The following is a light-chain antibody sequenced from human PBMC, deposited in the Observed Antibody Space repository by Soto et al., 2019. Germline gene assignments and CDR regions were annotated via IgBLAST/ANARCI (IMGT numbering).Light chain of an antibody. V-gene: IGKV3-15*01. J-gene: IGKJ2*01. CDR3: QQYNNWPLYT. Sequence: EIVMTQSPATLSVSPGERATLSCRASQSVSSNLAWYQQKPGQAPRLLIYGASTRATGIPARFSGSGSGTEVTPTLRSLQSEDFAVYYWQQYNNWPLYTFGQGTKLEIK. CDR2: GAS. CDR1: QSVSSN.